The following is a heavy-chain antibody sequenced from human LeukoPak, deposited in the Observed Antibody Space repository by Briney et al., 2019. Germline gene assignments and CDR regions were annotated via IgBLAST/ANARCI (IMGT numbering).Heavy chain of an antibody. CDR3: ARRDSVTDAFDI. CDR2: IYHSGST. Sequence: PSETLSLTCAVSGGSISSGGYSWSWIRQPPGKGLEWIGYIYHSGSTYYNPSLKSRVTISVDRSKNQFSLKLSSVTAADTAVYYCARRDSVTDAFDIWGQGTTVTVSS. D-gene: IGHD3-10*01. CDR1: GGSISSGGYS. V-gene: IGHV4-30-2*01. J-gene: IGHJ3*02.